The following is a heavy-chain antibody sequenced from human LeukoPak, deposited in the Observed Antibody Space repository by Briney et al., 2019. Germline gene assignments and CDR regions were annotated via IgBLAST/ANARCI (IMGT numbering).Heavy chain of an antibody. CDR3: ATNDYGDLILFDY. V-gene: IGHV3-48*04. D-gene: IGHD4-17*01. J-gene: IGHJ4*02. Sequence: GGSLRLSCAASGFTFSSYSMNWVRQAPGKGLEWVSYISSSSSTIYYADSVKGRFTISRDNAKNSLYLQMNSLRAEDTAVYYCATNDYGDLILFDYWGQGSLVTVSS. CDR2: ISSSSSTI. CDR1: GFTFSSYS.